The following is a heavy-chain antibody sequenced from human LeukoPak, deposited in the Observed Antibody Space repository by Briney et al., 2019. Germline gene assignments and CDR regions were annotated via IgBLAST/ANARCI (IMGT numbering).Heavy chain of an antibody. Sequence: SQTLSLTCTVSGGSISSGDYYWSWIRQPPGKGLEWIGYIYYSGSTYYNPSLKSRVTISVDTSKNQFSLKLSSVTAADTAVYYCARVYGDYDDAFYIWGQGTMVTVSS. V-gene: IGHV4-30-4*08. J-gene: IGHJ3*02. CDR2: IYYSGST. D-gene: IGHD4-17*01. CDR3: ARVYGDYDDAFYI. CDR1: GGSISSGDYY.